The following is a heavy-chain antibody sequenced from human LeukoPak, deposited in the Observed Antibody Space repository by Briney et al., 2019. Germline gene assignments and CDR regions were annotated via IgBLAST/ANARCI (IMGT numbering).Heavy chain of an antibody. CDR1: GFTFSTFW. Sequence: GGTLRLSCAASGFTFSTFWMHWVRQPPGKGLVWVSRIKGDGSTTEYADSVKGGFTISRDNAKNTVYLQMNSLRAEDTAVYYCARGWVPSDISMNWGQGTMVTVSS. CDR2: IKGDGSTT. CDR3: ARGWVPSDISMN. D-gene: IGHD1-26*01. J-gene: IGHJ3*01. V-gene: IGHV3-74*01.